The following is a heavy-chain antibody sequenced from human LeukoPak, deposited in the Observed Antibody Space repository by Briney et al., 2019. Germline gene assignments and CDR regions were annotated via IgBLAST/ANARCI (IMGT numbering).Heavy chain of an antibody. J-gene: IGHJ4*02. D-gene: IGHD2-2*01. CDR1: GYRFTSYD. CDR2: INPSGGST. Sequence: GASVKVSCKASGYRFTSYDMHWVRQAPGQGLEWMGIINPSGGSTSYAQRFQGRVAMTRDTSTTTVYMEVNSVTSEDTAVYFCARDGPTAAPFDYWGQGTLVTVSS. V-gene: IGHV1-46*01. CDR3: ARDGPTAAPFDY.